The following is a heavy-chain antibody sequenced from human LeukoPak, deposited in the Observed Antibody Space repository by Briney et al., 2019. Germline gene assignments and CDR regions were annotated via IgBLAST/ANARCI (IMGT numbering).Heavy chain of an antibody. CDR2: IYYSGST. V-gene: IGHV4-39*07. CDR3: ARPNIRYCSGGACSNDGSDY. D-gene: IGHD2-15*01. CDR1: GGSINSGNHY. J-gene: IGHJ4*02. Sequence: SETLSLTCTVSGGSINSGNHYWGWIRQPPGKGLEWIGSIYYSGSTYYSPSLKSRVTISVDTSKNQFSLKLSSVTAADTAVYYCARPNIRYCSGGACSNDGSDYWGQGTLVTVSS.